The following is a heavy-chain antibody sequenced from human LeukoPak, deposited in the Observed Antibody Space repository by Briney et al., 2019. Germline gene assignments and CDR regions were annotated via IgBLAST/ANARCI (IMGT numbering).Heavy chain of an antibody. CDR3: ARDTGLAGSGY. J-gene: IGHJ4*02. D-gene: IGHD2-8*02. V-gene: IGHV4-39*07. CDR2: IYYSGST. Sequence: SETLSLTCTVSGGSISSSSYYWGWIRQPPGKGLEWIGSIYYSGSTYYNPSLKSRVTISVDTSKNQFSLKLSSVTAADTAVYHCARDTGLAGSGYWGQGTLVTVSS. CDR1: GGSISSSSYY.